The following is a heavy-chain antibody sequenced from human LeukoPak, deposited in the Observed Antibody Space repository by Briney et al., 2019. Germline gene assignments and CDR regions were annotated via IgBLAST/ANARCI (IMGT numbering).Heavy chain of an antibody. D-gene: IGHD2-15*01. CDR1: GFTFDVYG. J-gene: IGHJ4*02. Sequence: GGSLRLSCAASGFTFDVYGMSWVRQAPGKGLEWVSGINWNGGSTGYADSVKGRFTISRDNAKNSLYLQMNSLRAEDTALYYCARAQYCSGGSCYFDYWGQGTLVTVSS. CDR2: INWNGGST. V-gene: IGHV3-20*04. CDR3: ARAQYCSGGSCYFDY.